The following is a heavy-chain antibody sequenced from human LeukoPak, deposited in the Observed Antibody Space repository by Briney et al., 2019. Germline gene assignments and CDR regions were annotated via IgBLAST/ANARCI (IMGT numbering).Heavy chain of an antibody. V-gene: IGHV4-34*01. CDR1: GGSFSGYY. D-gene: IGHD3-22*01. CDR2: INHSGST. Sequence: PSETLSLTCAVYGGSFSGYYWSWIRQPPGKGLEWIGEINHSGSTNYNSSLKSRVTISVDTSKNQFSLKLSSVTAADTAVYYCARGPPIDSSGLAAFDIWGQGTMVTVSS. CDR3: ARGPPIDSSGLAAFDI. J-gene: IGHJ3*02.